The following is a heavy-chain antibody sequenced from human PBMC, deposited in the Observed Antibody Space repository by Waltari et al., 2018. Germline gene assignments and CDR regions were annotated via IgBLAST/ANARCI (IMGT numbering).Heavy chain of an antibody. V-gene: IGHV4-39*02. CDR1: GGSITSNRHY. J-gene: IGHJ3*01. CDR2: MSYNGAT. Sequence: QLQLQESGPGLGKPSETLSLTCIVSGGSITSNRHYWGWIRQPPGQGLEWIGTMSYNGATYSSPSLKSRVTLSRDTSKNHLSLKLGSVTAADTAVYYCATYIGASIGTAAFDVWGQGTMVTVSS. D-gene: IGHD5-12*01. CDR3: ATYIGASIGTAAFDV.